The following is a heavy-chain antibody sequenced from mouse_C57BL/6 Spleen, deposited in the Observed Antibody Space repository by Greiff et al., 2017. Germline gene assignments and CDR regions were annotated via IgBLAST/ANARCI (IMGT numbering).Heavy chain of an antibody. J-gene: IGHJ2*01. V-gene: IGHV5-9-1*02. CDR1: GFTFSSYA. D-gene: IGHD2-1*01. CDR3: TREKNYGNYDY. CDR2: ISSGGDYI. Sequence: EVKLMESGAGLVKPGGSLKLSCAASGFTFSSYAMSWVRQTPEKRLEWVAYISSGGDYIYYADTVKGRFTISRDNARNTLYLQMSSLKSEDTAMYYCTREKNYGNYDYWGQGTTLTVSS.